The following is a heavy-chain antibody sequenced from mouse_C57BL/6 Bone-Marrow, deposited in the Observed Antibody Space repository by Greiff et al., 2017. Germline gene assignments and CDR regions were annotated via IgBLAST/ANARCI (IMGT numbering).Heavy chain of an antibody. Sequence: VQLPQSGPELVKPGASVKISCKASGYSFTDYNMNWVKQSNGKSLEWIGVINPNNGTTSYNQTFKGKATLTVDQSSSTAYMQINRLSAEDAAVYYCTREGVVATDYWGQGTTLTVSS. CDR3: TREGVVATDY. J-gene: IGHJ2*01. V-gene: IGHV1-39*01. CDR2: INPNNGTT. D-gene: IGHD1-1*01. CDR1: GYSFTDYN.